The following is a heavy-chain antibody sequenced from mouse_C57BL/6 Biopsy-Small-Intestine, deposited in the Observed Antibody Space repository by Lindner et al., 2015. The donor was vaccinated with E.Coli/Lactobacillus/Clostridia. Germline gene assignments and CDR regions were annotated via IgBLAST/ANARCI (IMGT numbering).Heavy chain of an antibody. CDR2: INPNNGGT. J-gene: IGHJ2*01. CDR1: GYTFTDYN. Sequence: VQLQESGPELVKPGASVKMSCKASGYTFTDYNMHWVKQSHGKSLEWIGYINPNNGGTSYNQKFKGKATLTVNKSSSTAYMELRSLTSEDSAVYYCARPLLLRSYYFDYWGQGTTLTVSS. CDR3: ARPLLLRSYYFDY. D-gene: IGHD1-1*01. V-gene: IGHV1-22*01.